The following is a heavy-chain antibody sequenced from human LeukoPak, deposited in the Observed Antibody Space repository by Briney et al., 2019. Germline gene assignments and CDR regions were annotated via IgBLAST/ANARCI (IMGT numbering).Heavy chain of an antibody. CDR2: INPGGSSI. CDR3: ARSNQADDY. V-gene: IGHV3-74*01. CDR1: GFTFSSYW. J-gene: IGHJ4*02. D-gene: IGHD1-14*01. Sequence: PGGSLRLSCAASGFTFSSYWMHWVRQVPGKGLVWVARINPGGSSIPYADSVKGRFTISRDNAKSTLYLQMERLRAEDTGVYYCARSNQADDYWGQGTLVTVSS.